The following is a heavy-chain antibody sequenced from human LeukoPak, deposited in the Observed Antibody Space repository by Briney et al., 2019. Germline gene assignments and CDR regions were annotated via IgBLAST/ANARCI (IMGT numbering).Heavy chain of an antibody. CDR3: ARVGVGATDY. D-gene: IGHD1-26*01. V-gene: IGHV3-72*01. CDR2: TRNKANSYTT. Sequence: GGSLRLSCAASGFTFSDHYMDWVRQAPGKGLEWVGRTRNKANSYTTEYAASEKGRFTISRDDSKNSLYLQMNSLKTEDTAVYYCARVGVGATDYWGQGTLVTVSS. CDR1: GFTFSDHY. J-gene: IGHJ4*02.